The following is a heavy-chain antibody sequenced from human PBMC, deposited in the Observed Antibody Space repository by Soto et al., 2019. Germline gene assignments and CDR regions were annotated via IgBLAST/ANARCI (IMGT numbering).Heavy chain of an antibody. D-gene: IGHD4-17*01. Sequence: QAQLQESGPGLVKPSQTLSLNCTGSCAPISSGGFYWSWVRQHPEKGLEWIGYIYYSGITYYNPSLQSRVTTSLDPSRNQFSLTLTSVTAAASAVYDCARKSVTTVPYVLPPQEAFDIWGQGTLVTV. V-gene: IGHV4-31*03. CDR3: ARKSVTTVPYVLPPQEAFDI. CDR1: CAPISSGGFY. J-gene: IGHJ3*02. CDR2: IYYSGIT.